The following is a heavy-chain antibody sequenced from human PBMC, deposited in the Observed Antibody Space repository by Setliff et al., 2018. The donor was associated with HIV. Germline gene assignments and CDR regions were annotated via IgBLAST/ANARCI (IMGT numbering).Heavy chain of an antibody. V-gene: IGHV5-51*01. D-gene: IGHD3-3*01. CDR3: ARQTIFGSDAFDI. CDR2: IYPGDSDT. CDR1: GYSFTNHW. Sequence: GESLTISCKGSGYSFTNHWIGWVRQMPGKGLEWMGIIYPGDSDTRYSPSFQGQVTISADKSISTAYLQWSSLKASDTAMYYCARQTIFGSDAFDIWGQGTMVTVSS. J-gene: IGHJ3*02.